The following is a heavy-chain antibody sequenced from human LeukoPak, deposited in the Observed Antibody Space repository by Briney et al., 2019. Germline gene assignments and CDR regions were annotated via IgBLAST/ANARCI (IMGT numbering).Heavy chain of an antibody. J-gene: IGHJ6*02. V-gene: IGHV1-2*02. CDR1: GYTFSGYY. CDR3: ARDRGCSSTSCSYYYYYYGMDV. D-gene: IGHD2-2*01. Sequence: GASVKVSCKASGYTFSGYYMHWVRQAPGQGLEWMGWINPNSGGTKYVQKFQGRVTMTRDTSISTAYMELSRLRSDDTAVYYCARDRGCSSTSCSYYYYYYGMDVWGQGTTVTVSS. CDR2: INPNSGGT.